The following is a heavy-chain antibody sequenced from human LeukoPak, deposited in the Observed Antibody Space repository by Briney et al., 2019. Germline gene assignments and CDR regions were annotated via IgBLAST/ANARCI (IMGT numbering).Heavy chain of an antibody. CDR1: GGTFSSYA. CDR2: INPNSGGT. D-gene: IGHD1-26*01. CDR3: AREVNSGSYGY. V-gene: IGHV1-2*02. J-gene: IGHJ4*02. Sequence: ASVKVSCKASGGTFSSYAISWVRQAPGQGLEWMGWINPNSGGTNYAQKFQGRVTMTRDTSISTAYMELSRLRSDDTAVYYCAREVNSGSYGYWGQGTLVTVSS.